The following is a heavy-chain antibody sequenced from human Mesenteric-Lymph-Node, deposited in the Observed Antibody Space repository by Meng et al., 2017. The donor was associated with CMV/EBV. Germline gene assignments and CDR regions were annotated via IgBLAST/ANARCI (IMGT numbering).Heavy chain of an antibody. CDR1: GFIFSSYA. Sequence: GESLKISCAASGFIFSSYAMNWVRQAPGKGLEWVSVIYGSSGNTHYADSVKGRFTISRDNSKNTLYLQMNSLRAEDTAVYYCAKEPYSSSWYHRLNYFDNWGQGTLVTVSS. D-gene: IGHD6-13*01. J-gene: IGHJ4*02. CDR2: IYGSSGNT. CDR3: AKEPYSSSWYHRLNYFDN. V-gene: IGHV3-23*03.